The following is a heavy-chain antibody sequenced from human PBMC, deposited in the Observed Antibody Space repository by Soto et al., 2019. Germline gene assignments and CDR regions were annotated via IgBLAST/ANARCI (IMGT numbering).Heavy chain of an antibody. Sequence: GASVKVSCKASGYTFTSYDINWVRQATGQGLEWMGRMNPNSGDTGYAQKFQGRVTMTRNTSISTAYMELSSLRSEDTAVYYCARGPGGSGRFYYYYYMDVWGKGTTVTVSS. D-gene: IGHD3-10*01. CDR1: GYTFTSYD. J-gene: IGHJ6*03. CDR3: ARGPGGSGRFYYYYYMDV. V-gene: IGHV1-8*01. CDR2: MNPNSGDT.